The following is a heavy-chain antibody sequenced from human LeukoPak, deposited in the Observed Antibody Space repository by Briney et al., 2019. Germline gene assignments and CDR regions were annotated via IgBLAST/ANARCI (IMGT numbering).Heavy chain of an antibody. J-gene: IGHJ3*02. Sequence: PSETLSLTCTVSGGSISSSSYYWGWIRQPPGKGLEWIASIYDSRTTHYNPSLKGRLTISVETSKNQFSLTLSSVTAADTATYYCARPYPYDSGSRGTVFDIWGQGTMVTVSS. D-gene: IGHD3-10*01. CDR3: ARPYPYDSGSRGTVFDI. V-gene: IGHV4-39*01. CDR1: GGSISSSSYY. CDR2: IYDSRTT.